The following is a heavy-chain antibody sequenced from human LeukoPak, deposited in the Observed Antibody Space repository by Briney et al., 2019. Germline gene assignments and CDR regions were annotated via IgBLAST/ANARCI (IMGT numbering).Heavy chain of an antibody. Sequence: ASVKVSCKPSGYIFTSYGISWVRQAPGQGLEWLGWITAYNDNTNYAQKLQGRVTMTTDTSTSTAYMELRSLRSDDTAVYYCARALLWFGEPSHIDYWGQGTLVTASS. CDR3: ARALLWFGEPSHIDY. CDR2: ITAYNDNT. J-gene: IGHJ4*02. V-gene: IGHV1-18*01. CDR1: GYIFTSYG. D-gene: IGHD3-10*01.